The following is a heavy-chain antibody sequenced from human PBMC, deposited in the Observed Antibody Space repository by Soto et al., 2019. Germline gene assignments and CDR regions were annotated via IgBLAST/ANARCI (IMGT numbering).Heavy chain of an antibody. D-gene: IGHD3-10*01. CDR1: GGSINSGDYY. V-gene: IGHV4-30-4*01. CDR3: ARDRYYGSGTYYNFYSGMDV. CDR2: IFHSGST. Sequence: SETLSLTCTVSGGSINSGDYYWTWVRQPPGKGLEWIGNIFHSGSTYYTPSLQSRVTISLDTSKNHFSLKLSSVTPTDTAVYYCARDRYYGSGTYYNFYSGMDVWGQGTTVT. J-gene: IGHJ6*02.